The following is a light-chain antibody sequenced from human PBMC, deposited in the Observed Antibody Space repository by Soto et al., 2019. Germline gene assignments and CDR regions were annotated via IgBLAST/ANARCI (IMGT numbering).Light chain of an antibody. CDR2: DVN. CDR1: SNDVGRFDY. V-gene: IGLV2-11*01. J-gene: IGLJ1*01. Sequence: QSVLTQPRSVSGSPGQSVTISCTGTSNDVGRFDYVSWYQQHPGKAPKVIIYDVNERPSGVPNRFSGSKSGNTASLTISGLQADDEADYYCCSYAGSSTPYVFGTGTKVTV. CDR3: CSYAGSSTPYV.